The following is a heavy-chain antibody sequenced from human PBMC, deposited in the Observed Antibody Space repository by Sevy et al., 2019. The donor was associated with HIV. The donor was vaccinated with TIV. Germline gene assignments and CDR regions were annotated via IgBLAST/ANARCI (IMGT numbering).Heavy chain of an antibody. J-gene: IGHJ4*02. V-gene: IGHV3-21*01. D-gene: IGHD1-26*01. CDR1: GFTFSNYR. CDR3: ARGSAVLLATIWDGFDY. Sequence: GGSLRLSCAASGFTFSNYRMNWVRQAPGKGLEWGSSISSSSNYIYYADSVKGRFTISRDNAKNSLYLQMNSLRAEDTAVYYCARGSAVLLATIWDGFDYWGQGTLVTVSS. CDR2: ISSSSNYI.